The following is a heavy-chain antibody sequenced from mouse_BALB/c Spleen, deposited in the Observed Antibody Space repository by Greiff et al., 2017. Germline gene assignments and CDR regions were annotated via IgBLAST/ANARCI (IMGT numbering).Heavy chain of an antibody. Sequence: VQLKESGGGLVKPGGSLKLSCAASGFTFSSYAMSWVRQTPEKRLEWVATISSGGSYTYYPDSVKGRFTISRDNAKNTLYLQMSSLRSEDTAMYYCARQRYDVVDGYYDFDYWGQGTTLTVSS. CDR2: ISSGGSYT. CDR3: ARQRYDVVDGYYDFDY. CDR1: GFTFSSYA. V-gene: IGHV5-9-3*01. J-gene: IGHJ2*01. D-gene: IGHD2-3*01.